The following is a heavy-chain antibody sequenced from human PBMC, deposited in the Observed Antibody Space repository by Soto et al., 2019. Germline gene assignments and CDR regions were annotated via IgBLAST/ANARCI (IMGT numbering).Heavy chain of an antibody. D-gene: IGHD2-2*01. CDR3: SRAKPARMIVVVPAAGDS. CDR2: ISAYNGNT. J-gene: IGHJ4*02. Sequence: QVQLVQSGAEVKKPGASVKVSCKAAGYTFTSYGISWVRQAPGQGLEWMGWISAYNGNTNYAQKLQGRVTMTTDTSTSTAYMELRRLRSDDTAVYYCSRAKPARMIVVVPAAGDSWGQGTLVTVSS. CDR1: GYTFTSYG. V-gene: IGHV1-18*01.